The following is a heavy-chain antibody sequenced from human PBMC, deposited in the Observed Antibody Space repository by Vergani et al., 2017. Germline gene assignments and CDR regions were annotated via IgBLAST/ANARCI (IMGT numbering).Heavy chain of an antibody. CDR2: IRYDGRNK. D-gene: IGHD2/OR15-2a*01. Sequence: QVQLVESGGGVVQPGGSLRLSCAASGFTFNAYGMHWVRQAPGKGLEWLSFIRYDGRNKYYADSVKGRFTISRDNSKNPVYLQLNSLTDGDTALYYCAKDDEYYGPDTLHYFDFWGQGIQVTVSS. J-gene: IGHJ4*02. CDR3: AKDDEYYGPDTLHYFDF. CDR1: GFTFNAYG. V-gene: IGHV3-30*02.